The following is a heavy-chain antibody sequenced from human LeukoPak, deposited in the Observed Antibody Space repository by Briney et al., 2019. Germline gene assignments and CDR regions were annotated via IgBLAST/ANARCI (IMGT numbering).Heavy chain of an antibody. CDR1: GGSINSYY. CDR3: ATNWSDFDY. J-gene: IGHJ4*02. V-gene: IGHV4-59*08. D-gene: IGHD1-1*01. CDR2: IYYSGST. Sequence: SETLSLTCTVSGGSINSYYWSWIRQPAGKGLEWIGYIYYSGSTYYNPSLKSRVTISVDTSKNQLSLRLSSVTAADTAVYYCATNWSDFDYWGPGTLVTVSS.